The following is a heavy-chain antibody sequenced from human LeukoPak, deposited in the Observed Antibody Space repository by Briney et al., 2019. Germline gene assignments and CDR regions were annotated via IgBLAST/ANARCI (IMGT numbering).Heavy chain of an antibody. CDR2: ISYDGSNK. CDR1: GFTFSSYG. V-gene: IGHV3-30*18. J-gene: IGHJ4*02. Sequence: TGGSLRLSCAASGFTFSSYGMHWVRQAPGKGLEWVAVISYDGSNKYYADSVKGRFTISRDNSKNTLYLQMNSLRAEDTAVYYCAKENYGSGSYYDYWGQGTLVTVSS. D-gene: IGHD3-10*01. CDR3: AKENYGSGSYYDY.